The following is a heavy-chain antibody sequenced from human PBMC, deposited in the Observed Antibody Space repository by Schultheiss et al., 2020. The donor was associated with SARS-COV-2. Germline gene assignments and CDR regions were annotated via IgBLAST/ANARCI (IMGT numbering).Heavy chain of an antibody. J-gene: IGHJ4*02. V-gene: IGHV3-13*04. CDR1: RFTFSSYD. Sequence: GGSLRLSCAASRFTFSSYDMHWVRHTTGKGLEWVSVIGTVGDTYYQGPVKGRFTISRENAKNTLYLQMNSLRPEDTGVYYCARGSVELDFWGQGTLVTVSS. CDR2: IGTVGDT. D-gene: IGHD3-10*01. CDR3: ARGSVELDF.